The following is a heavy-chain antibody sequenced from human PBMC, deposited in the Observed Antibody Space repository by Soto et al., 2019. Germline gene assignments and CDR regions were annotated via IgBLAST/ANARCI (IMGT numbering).Heavy chain of an antibody. D-gene: IGHD6-19*01. V-gene: IGHV1-18*01. CDR2: ISAYNGNT. CDR1: GYTFTSYG. Sequence: GASVKVSCKASGYTFTSYGISWVRQAPGQGLEWMGWISAYNGNTNYAQKLQGWVTMTRDTSISTAYMELSRLRSDDTAVYYCARALYSSGWTSDAFDIWGQGTMVTVSS. J-gene: IGHJ3*02. CDR3: ARALYSSGWTSDAFDI.